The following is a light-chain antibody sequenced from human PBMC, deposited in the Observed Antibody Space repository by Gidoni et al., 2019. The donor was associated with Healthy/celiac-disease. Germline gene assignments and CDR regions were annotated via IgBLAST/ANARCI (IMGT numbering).Light chain of an antibody. CDR1: SSDVGGYNY. CDR2: DVS. CDR3: SSYTSSSTLDV. J-gene: IGLJ1*01. Sequence: QSALTQPASVSGSPGKSITNSCTGTSSDVGGYNYVSWSQQHPGKNPKLMIYDVSNRPSGVSTRFSGSKSGNTASLTISGLQAEDEADYYCSSYTSSSTLDVFGTGTKVTVL. V-gene: IGLV2-14*01.